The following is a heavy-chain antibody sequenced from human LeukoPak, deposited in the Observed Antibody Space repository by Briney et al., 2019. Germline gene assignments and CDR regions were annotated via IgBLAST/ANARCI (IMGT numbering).Heavy chain of an antibody. Sequence: PGKSLRLSCAASGFTFITYGLDWVRQAPGKGLDWVAHISYDGGKKQYADSVKGRFTISRDNSKNTLHLQMSGLTVEDTALYYCARVRGNYYDNSGFPGDWGQGTLVTVSS. V-gene: IGHV3-30*04. CDR2: ISYDGGKK. CDR1: GFTFITYG. D-gene: IGHD3-22*01. J-gene: IGHJ4*02. CDR3: ARVRGNYYDNSGFPGD.